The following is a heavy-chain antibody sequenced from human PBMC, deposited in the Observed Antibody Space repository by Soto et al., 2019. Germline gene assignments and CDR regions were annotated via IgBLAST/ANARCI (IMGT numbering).Heavy chain of an antibody. CDR1: GGSISSGDYY. CDR3: ASRIGYSYGYGRFDP. Sequence: SETLSLTCTVSGGSISSGDYYWSWIRQPPGKGLEWIGYIYYSGSTYYNPSLKSRVTISVDTSKNQFSLKLSSVTAADTAVYYCASRIGYSYGYGRFDPWGQGTLVTVSS. CDR2: IYYSGST. V-gene: IGHV4-30-4*01. J-gene: IGHJ5*02. D-gene: IGHD5-18*01.